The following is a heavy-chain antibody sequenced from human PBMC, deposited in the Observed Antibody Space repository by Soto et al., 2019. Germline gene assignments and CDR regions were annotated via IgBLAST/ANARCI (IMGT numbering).Heavy chain of an antibody. J-gene: IGHJ6*04. D-gene: IGHD1-1*01. CDR3: ARGRGVLDV. CDR1: GYTFTSSV. Sequence: ASVKVSCKASGYTFTSSVMHWVRQAPGQRPEWMGWINTGNGNIKYSQYFEGRVTITRDTSASTAYVELSSVTAADTAVYYCARGRGVLDVWGKGTTVTVSS. CDR2: INTGNGNI. V-gene: IGHV1-3*04.